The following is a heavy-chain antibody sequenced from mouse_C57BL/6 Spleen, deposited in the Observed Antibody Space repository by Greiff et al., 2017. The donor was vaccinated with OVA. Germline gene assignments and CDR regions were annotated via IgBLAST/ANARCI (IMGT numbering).Heavy chain of an antibody. J-gene: IGHJ1*03. V-gene: IGHV3-6*01. CDR1: GYSITSGYY. D-gene: IGHD1-1*01. CDR3: ARDEGEITTVVEYFDV. CDR2: ISYDGSN. Sequence: EVKLEESGPGLVKPSQSLSLTCSVTGYSITSGYYWNWIRQFPGNKLEWMGYISYDGSNNYNPSLKNRITITRDTSKNQFFLKLNSVTTEDTATYYCARDEGEITTVVEYFDVWGTGTTVTVSS.